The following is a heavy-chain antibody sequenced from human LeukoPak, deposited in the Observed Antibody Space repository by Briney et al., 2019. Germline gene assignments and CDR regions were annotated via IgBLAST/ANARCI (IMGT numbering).Heavy chain of an antibody. D-gene: IGHD2-21*01. CDR2: IYYSGST. Sequence: PSETLSLTCTVSGGSISSYYWSWIRQPPGKGLEWIGYIYYSGSTNYNPSLKSRVTISVDTSKNQFSLKLSSVTAADTAVYYCARERGYSPFDPWGQGTLVTVSS. J-gene: IGHJ5*02. V-gene: IGHV4-59*01. CDR3: ARERGYSPFDP. CDR1: GGSISSYY.